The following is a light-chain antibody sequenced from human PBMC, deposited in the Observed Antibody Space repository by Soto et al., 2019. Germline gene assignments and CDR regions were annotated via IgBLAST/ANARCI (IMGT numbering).Light chain of an antibody. CDR2: DAY. J-gene: IGKJ4*01. Sequence: EIMMTQSPATLSVSAGEGVTLSFTASQGVGSTLAWYRQQPGQAPRLLIYDAYIRASGVPARFSGSGSGTEFTLTISGLQSEDFAVYFCQHYKTWPLAFGGGTKVDIK. V-gene: IGKV3-15*01. CDR1: QGVGST. CDR3: QHYKTWPLA.